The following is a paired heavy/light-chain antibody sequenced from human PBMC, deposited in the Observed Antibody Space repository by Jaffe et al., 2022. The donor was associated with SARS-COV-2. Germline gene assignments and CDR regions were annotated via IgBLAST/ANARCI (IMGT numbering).Heavy chain of an antibody. D-gene: IGHD6-19*01. V-gene: IGHV3-23*04. Sequence: EVQLVESGGGLVQPGGSLRLSCAASGFTFSSYAMNWVRQAPGKGLEWVSSISGGGERTYYADSVKGRVTISRDNSKNTVYLQMNSLKAEDTAVYYCAKKRGPQWLKYWYFDVWGRGTLVTVSS. CDR1: GFTFSSYA. J-gene: IGHJ2*01. CDR3: AKKRGPQWLKYWYFDV. CDR2: ISGGGERT.
Light chain of an antibody. CDR1: QDISNS. CDR3: QQYDHFMYI. Sequence: DIQMTQSPSSLSASVGDRVTITCQASQDISNSLNWYQQKPGKAPKLLIYDASNLETGVPSRFSGSGSGTDFTFTITSLQPEDFATYYCQQYDHFMYIFGQGTKLEIK. J-gene: IGKJ2*01. CDR2: DAS. V-gene: IGKV1-33*01.